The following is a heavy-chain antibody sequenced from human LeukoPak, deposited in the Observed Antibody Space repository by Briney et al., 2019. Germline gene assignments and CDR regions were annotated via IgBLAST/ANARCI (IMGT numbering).Heavy chain of an antibody. V-gene: IGHV3-33*08. CDR2: IWYGGSNK. J-gene: IGHJ4*02. Sequence: GGSLRLSCAASGFTFSSYGMHLVRQAPGKGLEWVAVIWYGGSNKYYADSVKGRFTISRDNSKNTLYLQMNSLRAEDTAVYYCARPSKTSGWLFDYWGQGTLVTVSS. CDR3: ARPSKTSGWLFDY. CDR1: GFTFSSYG. D-gene: IGHD6-19*01.